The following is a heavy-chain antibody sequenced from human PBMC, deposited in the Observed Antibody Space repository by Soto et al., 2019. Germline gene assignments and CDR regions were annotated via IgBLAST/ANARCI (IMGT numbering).Heavy chain of an antibody. V-gene: IGHV1-18*01. CDR2: ISGNNGNT. CDR1: GYTFTSYG. D-gene: IGHD6-19*01. J-gene: IGHJ4*01. CDR3: TRDRGSGWFVY. Sequence: GASVKVSCKASGYTFTSYGISWVRQAPGQGLEWMGWISGNNGNTNYAQKFQGRVTMTTDTSTSTAYMELRSLRSDDTAVYYCTRDRGSGWFVYWGQGTLVTVSS.